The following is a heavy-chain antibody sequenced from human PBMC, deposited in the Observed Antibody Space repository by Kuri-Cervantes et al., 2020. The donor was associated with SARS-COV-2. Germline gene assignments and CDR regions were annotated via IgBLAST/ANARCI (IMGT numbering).Heavy chain of an antibody. CDR2: IKQDGSEK. V-gene: IGHV3-7*03. J-gene: IGHJ4*02. CDR3: AKKINEDGAEPPEFDY. CDR1: GYTFSGHW. D-gene: IGHD1-1*01. Sequence: GESLKISCEASGYTFSGHWIHWVRQAPGKGLEWVVNIKQDGSEKYYVDSEKGRFTISRDNSKNTLYLEMNGLRADDTAIYYCAKKINEDGAEPPEFDYWGQGTQVTVSS.